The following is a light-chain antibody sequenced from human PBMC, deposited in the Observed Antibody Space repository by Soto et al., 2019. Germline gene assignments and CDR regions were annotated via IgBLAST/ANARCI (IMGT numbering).Light chain of an antibody. V-gene: IGKV3-20*01. J-gene: IGKJ2*01. Sequence: EIVLTQSPGTLSLSPGDRATPPSRASRSVNSRYLAWYQQKPGQSPSLLIYGTSTRATGIPDRFSGSGSGTDFPLTISRLEPEDFAVYHCHQYGYSPNTFGQGTNLEIK. CDR3: HQYGYSPNT. CDR1: RSVNSRY. CDR2: GTS.